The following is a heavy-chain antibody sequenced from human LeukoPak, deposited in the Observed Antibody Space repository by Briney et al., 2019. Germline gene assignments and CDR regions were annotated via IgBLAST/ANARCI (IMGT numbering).Heavy chain of an antibody. V-gene: IGHV1-8*01. Sequence: ASVKVSRKASVYTFTSYDINWVRQATGQGLEWMGWMNPNSGNTGYAQKFQGRVTMTRNTSISTAYMELSSLRSEDTAVYYCARSRGGHDAFDIWGQGTMVTVSS. D-gene: IGHD3-10*01. CDR2: MNPNSGNT. CDR3: ARSRGGHDAFDI. CDR1: VYTFTSYD. J-gene: IGHJ3*02.